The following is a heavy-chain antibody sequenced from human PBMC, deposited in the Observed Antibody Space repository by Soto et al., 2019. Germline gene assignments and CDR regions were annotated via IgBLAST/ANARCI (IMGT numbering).Heavy chain of an antibody. Sequence: LGESLKISCEASGYGFANYWIGWVRQKSGKGLEWMGIMYPGDSDTRYNPSLQGHVTLSADVTVSTAFLQWRSLKTSDTGIYFCARLPRDCNKTSCYYADHWGQGTQVTVS. D-gene: IGHD2-2*01. V-gene: IGHV5-51*01. CDR3: ARLPRDCNKTSCYYADH. CDR2: MYPGDSDT. J-gene: IGHJ4*02. CDR1: GYGFANYW.